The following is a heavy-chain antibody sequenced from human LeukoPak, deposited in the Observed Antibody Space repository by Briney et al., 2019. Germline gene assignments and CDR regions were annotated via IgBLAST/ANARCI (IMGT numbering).Heavy chain of an antibody. J-gene: IGHJ3*02. CDR1: GYTFTSYG. CDR3: ARDSPPNYSDSSGYYSHAFDI. Sequence: GVSVKVSCKASGYTFTSYGISWVRQAPGQGLEWMGWISAYNGNTKYAQMVQDRVTMTTDTSTSTAYMELRSLRSDDTAVYYCARDSPPNYSDSSGYYSHAFDIWGQGTMVTDSS. D-gene: IGHD3-22*01. V-gene: IGHV1-18*01. CDR2: ISAYNGNT.